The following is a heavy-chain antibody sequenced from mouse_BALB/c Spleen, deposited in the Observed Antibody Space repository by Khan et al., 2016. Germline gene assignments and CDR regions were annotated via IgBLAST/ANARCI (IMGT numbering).Heavy chain of an antibody. D-gene: IGHD1-1*01. CDR1: GFSLTSYG. CDR2: IWSGGST. CDR3: ARNPYGSTYFDY. J-gene: IGHJ2*01. V-gene: IGHV2-2*02. Sequence: QMQLEESGPGLVQPSQSLSITCTVSGFSLTSYGVHWVRQSPGKGLEWLGVIWSGGSTDYNAAFISRLSLSKDNSKSQDFFKMNSRQAKDTAIYYCARNPYGSTYFDYWGEGTTLTVSS.